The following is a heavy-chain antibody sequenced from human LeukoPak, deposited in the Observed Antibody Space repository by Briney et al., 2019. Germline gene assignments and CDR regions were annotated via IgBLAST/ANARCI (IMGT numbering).Heavy chain of an antibody. J-gene: IGHJ3*02. Sequence: SETLSLTCTVSGGSISSYYWSWIRQPPGKGLEWIGYIYYSGSTNYNPSLKSRVTISVDTSKNQFSLKLSSVTAADTAVYYCARPRHDYGGNSGGTPDDAFDIWGQGTMVTVSS. CDR1: GGSISSYY. CDR2: IYYSGST. CDR3: ARPRHDYGGNSGGTPDDAFDI. V-gene: IGHV4-59*08. D-gene: IGHD4-23*01.